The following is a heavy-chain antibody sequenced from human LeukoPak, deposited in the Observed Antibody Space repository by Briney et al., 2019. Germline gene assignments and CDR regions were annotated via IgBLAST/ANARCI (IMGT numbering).Heavy chain of an antibody. CDR1: GGSISSSSYY. CDR3: ARATDASSGYFWFDP. D-gene: IGHD3-22*01. J-gene: IGHJ5*02. V-gene: IGHV4-61*05. CDR2: IYYSGST. Sequence: SETLSLTCTVSGGSISSSSYYWGWIRHPPGKGLEWIAYIYYSGSTNYNPSLKSRVTISVDTSKNQFSLKLSSVTAADTAMYYCARATDASSGYFWFDPWGQGTLVTVSS.